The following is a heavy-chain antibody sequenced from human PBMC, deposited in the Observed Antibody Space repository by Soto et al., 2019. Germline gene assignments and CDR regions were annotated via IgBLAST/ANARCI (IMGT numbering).Heavy chain of an antibody. J-gene: IGHJ4*02. D-gene: IGHD5-18*01. Sequence: ASETLSLTCAVSGGSISSGGYSWSWIRQPPGKGLEWIGYIYHSGSTYYNPSLKSRVTISVDRSKNQFSLQLSSVTAADTAVYYCARGGVTADYWGQGTLVTVSS. CDR1: GGSISSGGYS. CDR3: ARGGVTADY. V-gene: IGHV4-30-2*01. CDR2: IYHSGST.